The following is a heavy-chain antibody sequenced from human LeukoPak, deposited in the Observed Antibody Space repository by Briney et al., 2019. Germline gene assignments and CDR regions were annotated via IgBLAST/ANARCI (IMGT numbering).Heavy chain of an antibody. CDR3: ARATLSDYYFNY. V-gene: IGHV1-46*01. CDR1: GYTFTIYY. Sequence: ASVKVSCKESGYTFTIYYMHWVRQPPAQGLEWVGIINPSGGSTSYAQKFQGRVTMTRDTSTNTVYMELSSLRSEDTAVYFCARATLSDYYFNYWGQGTLVTVSS. J-gene: IGHJ4*02. CDR2: INPSGGST.